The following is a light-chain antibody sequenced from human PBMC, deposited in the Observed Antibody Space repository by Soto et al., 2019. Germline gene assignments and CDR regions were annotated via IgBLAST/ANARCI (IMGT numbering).Light chain of an antibody. CDR1: QSISDT. CDR2: GAF. CDR3: QRLSNWPTT. J-gene: IGKJ3*01. V-gene: IGKV3-15*01. Sequence: EIVVTHSAAALSVSPGGRATLSCRARQSISDTLAWSQTRTGQAPRLLIDGAFTRAPALPARFSGRGSGTDFSLTIRRLEPEDSAGYSCQRLSNWPTTFG.